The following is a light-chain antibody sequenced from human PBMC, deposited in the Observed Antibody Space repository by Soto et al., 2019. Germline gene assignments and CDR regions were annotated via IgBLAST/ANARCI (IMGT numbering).Light chain of an antibody. V-gene: IGKV3-20*01. Sequence: EIVLTQSPGTLSLSPGERPTLSCRASQSASSSYLAWYQQKPGQAPRLLIYGASSRATGIPDRFSGSGSGTDFTLTISRLEPEDFAVYYCPQYDSSPYTFGQGTKLEIK. CDR3: PQYDSSPYT. CDR2: GAS. J-gene: IGKJ2*01. CDR1: QSASSSY.